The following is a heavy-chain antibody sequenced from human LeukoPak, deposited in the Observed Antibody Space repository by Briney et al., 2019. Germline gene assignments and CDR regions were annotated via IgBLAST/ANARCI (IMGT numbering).Heavy chain of an antibody. CDR1: GGSISSGSYY. CDR3: ARETFSLNWFDP. Sequence: SETLSLTCTVSGGSISSGSYYWSWIPQPAGKGLEWIGRIYTSGSTNYSPSLKSRVTISVDTSKNQFSLKLSSVTAADTAVYYCARETFSLNWFDPWGQGTLVTVSS. CDR2: IYTSGST. V-gene: IGHV4-61*02. J-gene: IGHJ5*02. D-gene: IGHD3-16*01.